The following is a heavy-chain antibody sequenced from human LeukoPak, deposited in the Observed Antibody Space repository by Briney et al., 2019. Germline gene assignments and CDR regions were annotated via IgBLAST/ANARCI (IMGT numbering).Heavy chain of an antibody. CDR3: AREEWFDP. J-gene: IGHJ5*02. V-gene: IGHV4-30-4*08. CDR2: IYYSGST. CDR1: GGSNSSYY. Sequence: SETLSLTCTVSGGSNSSYYWSRIRQPPEKGLEWIGHIYYSGSTYYNPSLKSRITMSIDTSKNQFSLKLNSVTAADTAVYYCAREEWFDPWGQGTLVTVSS.